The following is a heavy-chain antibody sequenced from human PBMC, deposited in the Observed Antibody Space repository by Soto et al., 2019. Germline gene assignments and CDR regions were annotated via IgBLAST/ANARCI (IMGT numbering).Heavy chain of an antibody. CDR1: GFTFSVHT. CDR3: AKGARSAYLDS. CDR2: ISGSGGTT. J-gene: IGHJ4*02. V-gene: IGHV3-23*01. Sequence: PGGSLRLSCAASGFTFSVHTMSWVRQAPGKGLEWVSVISGSGGTTYYADSVKGRFTISRDNSKNTLFLQMNSLRAEDMAVYYCAKGARSAYLDSWGQGTLVTVSS.